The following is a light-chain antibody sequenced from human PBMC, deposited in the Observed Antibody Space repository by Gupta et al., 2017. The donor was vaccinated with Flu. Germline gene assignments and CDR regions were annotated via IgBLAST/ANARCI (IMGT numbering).Light chain of an antibody. J-gene: IGLJ3*02. CDR1: YSNIGSNA. CDR3: AVWEDVLNGPV. CDR2: SKN. V-gene: IGLV1-44*01. Sequence: QSVLTQPPSASGTPGQGVTISCSGTYSNIGSNAVNWYQQLPGAAPKRLMYSKNQRPAGGPDRFAGSESGTSASLAISGLQSEDEADYYCAVWEDVLNGPVFGGGTKLTVL.